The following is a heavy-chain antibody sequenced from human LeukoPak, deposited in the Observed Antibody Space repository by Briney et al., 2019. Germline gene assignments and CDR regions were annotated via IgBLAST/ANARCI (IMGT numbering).Heavy chain of an antibody. CDR2: INTVGSST. CDR3: ARVSSSSWWALDY. CDR1: GVTFSSYW. V-gene: IGHV3-74*01. J-gene: IGHJ4*02. D-gene: IGHD6-13*01. Sequence: TGGSLRLSCAASGVTFSSYWMHWVRQAPGQGLVWVSRINTVGSSTSYADSVKGRFTISRDNAKNTLYLQMNSLRAEDTAVYYCARVSSSSWWALDYWGQGTLVTVSS.